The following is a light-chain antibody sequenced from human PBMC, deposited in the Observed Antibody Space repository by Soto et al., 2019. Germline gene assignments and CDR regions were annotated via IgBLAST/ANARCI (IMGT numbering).Light chain of an antibody. Sequence: IQLTQSPSSLSASVGDRVPITCPDIQGIINNLARYQQQPGKAPKLLIYGASTLQSGVPSRFGGSGAGTAFSLTVISLQPEDFSTYYYQQLCMDPPTFGPGTKVDIK. V-gene: IGKV1-9*01. CDR2: GAS. CDR1: QGIINN. J-gene: IGKJ3*01. CDR3: QQLCMDPPT.